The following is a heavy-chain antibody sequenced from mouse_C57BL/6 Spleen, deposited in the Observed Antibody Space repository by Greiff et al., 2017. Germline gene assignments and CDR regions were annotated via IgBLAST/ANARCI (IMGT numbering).Heavy chain of an antibody. J-gene: IGHJ2*01. Sequence: QVQLQQPGAELVRPGTSVKLSCKASGYTFTSYWMHWVKQRPGQGLEWIGVIDPSDSYTNYNQKFKGKATLTVDTSSSTAYMQLSSLTSEDSAVYYCAREDDGFNWGQGTTLTVSS. CDR1: GYTFTSYW. CDR3: AREDDGFN. V-gene: IGHV1-59*01. CDR2: IDPSDSYT. D-gene: IGHD2-3*01.